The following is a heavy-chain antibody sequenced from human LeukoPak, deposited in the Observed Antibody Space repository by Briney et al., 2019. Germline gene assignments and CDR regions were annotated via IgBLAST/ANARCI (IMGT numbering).Heavy chain of an antibody. CDR2: IKQDGSEK. Sequence: PGGSLRLSCAASGFTFTDYWMNWVRQAPGKGLEWVASIKQDGSEKYYVDSVKGRLTISRDNAKNSLYLQMNGLRAEDTAVYYCARGPPVDTAMVRFYYFDYWGQGTLVTVSS. CDR3: ARGPPVDTAMVRFYYFDY. V-gene: IGHV3-7*01. D-gene: IGHD5-18*01. CDR1: GFTFTDYW. J-gene: IGHJ4*02.